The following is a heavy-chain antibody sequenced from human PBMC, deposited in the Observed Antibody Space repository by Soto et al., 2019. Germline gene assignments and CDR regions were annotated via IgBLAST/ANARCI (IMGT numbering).Heavy chain of an antibody. V-gene: IGHV1-69*01. D-gene: IGHD2-15*01. CDR3: AREPGCSGGSCNTWFDP. J-gene: IGHJ5*02. Sequence: QVQLVQSGAEVKKPGSSVKVSCKASGGTFSSYAISWVRQAPGQGLEWMGGIIPIFGTANYAQKFQGRVTITADESTSTAYMELSSLRSEDTAVYYCAREPGCSGGSCNTWFDPWGQGTLVTVSS. CDR1: GGTFSSYA. CDR2: IIPIFGTA.